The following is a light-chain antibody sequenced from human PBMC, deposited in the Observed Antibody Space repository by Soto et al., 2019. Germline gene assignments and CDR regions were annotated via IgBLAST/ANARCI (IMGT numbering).Light chain of an antibody. V-gene: IGLV1-40*01. CDR3: QSYDSSLRYV. CDR2: GNS. Sequence: QSVLTQPPSVSGAPGQRVTTSCTGSSSNIGAGYDVHWYQQLPGTAPKLLIYGNSNRPSGVPDRFSGSKSGTSASLAITGLQAEDEADYYCQSYDSSLRYVFGTGTKVTVL. CDR1: SSNIGAGYD. J-gene: IGLJ1*01.